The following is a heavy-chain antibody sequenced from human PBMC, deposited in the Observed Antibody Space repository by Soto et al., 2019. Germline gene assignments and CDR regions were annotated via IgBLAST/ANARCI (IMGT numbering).Heavy chain of an antibody. CDR2: IDPSDSYT. CDR1: GYSFTSYW. D-gene: IGHD6-13*01. J-gene: IGHJ6*02. CDR3: ATLGSSSYLGDYYGMDV. V-gene: IGHV5-10-1*01. Sequence: PGESLKISCKGSGYSFTSYWISWVRQMPGKGLEWMGRIDPSDSYTNYSPSFQGHVTISADKSISTAYLQWSSLKASDTAMYYCATLGSSSYLGDYYGMDVWGQGTTVTVSS.